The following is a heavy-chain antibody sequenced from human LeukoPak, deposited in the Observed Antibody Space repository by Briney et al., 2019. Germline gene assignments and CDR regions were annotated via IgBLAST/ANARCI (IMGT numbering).Heavy chain of an antibody. CDR3: ARGSSSGWYVRRDAFDI. D-gene: IGHD6-19*01. CDR2: IHYSGST. V-gene: IGHV4-59*12. Sequence: SETLSLTCTVSGGSISSYYWSWIRQPPGKELEWIRYIHYSGSTHYNPSLKSRVTISVDKSKNQFSLKLSSVTAADTAVYYCARGSSSGWYVRRDAFDIWGQGTMVTVSS. J-gene: IGHJ3*02. CDR1: GGSISSYY.